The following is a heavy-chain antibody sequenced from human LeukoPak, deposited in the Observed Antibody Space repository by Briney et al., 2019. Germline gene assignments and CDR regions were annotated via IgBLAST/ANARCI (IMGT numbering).Heavy chain of an antibody. J-gene: IGHJ4*02. CDR2: INTNSGGT. Sequence: ASLKVSCTASGYTFTGYYMHWVRQAPGQGLEWMGWINTNSGGTNYAQKFQGRVTMTRDTSNSTAYMELSRLRSDDTAVYYCARDQRSGDYYFDYWGQRTLVTVSS. D-gene: IGHD3-10*01. CDR3: ARDQRSGDYYFDY. CDR1: GYTFTGYY. V-gene: IGHV1-2*02.